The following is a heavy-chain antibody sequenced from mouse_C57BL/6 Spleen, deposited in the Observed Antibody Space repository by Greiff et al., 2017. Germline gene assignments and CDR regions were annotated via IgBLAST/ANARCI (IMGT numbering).Heavy chain of an antibody. CDR3: AREGSYDYAEGWYFDV. D-gene: IGHD2-4*01. CDR1: GYTFTSYW. Sequence: QVQLQQPGAELVKPGASVKMSCKASGYTFTSYWITWVKQRPGQGLEWIGDIYPGSGSTNYNEKFKSKATLTVDTSSSTAYMQLSSLTSEDSAVYYCAREGSYDYAEGWYFDVWGTGTTVTVSS. CDR2: IYPGSGST. J-gene: IGHJ1*02. V-gene: IGHV1-55*01.